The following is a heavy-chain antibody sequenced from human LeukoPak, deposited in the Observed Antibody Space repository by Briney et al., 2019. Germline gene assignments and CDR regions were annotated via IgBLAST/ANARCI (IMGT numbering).Heavy chain of an antibody. CDR2: ISLSGNSI. V-gene: IGHV3-11*04. D-gene: IGHD2-8*01. CDR1: GFTFSDYY. CDR3: ANGYCTNGVCYPYYYYYMDV. J-gene: IGHJ6*03. Sequence: GGSLRLSCAASGFTFSDYYMTWIRQAPGKGLEWVSSISLSGNSIYYADSVKGRFTISRDNSKNTLYLQMNSLRAEDTAVYYCANGYCTNGVCYPYYYYYMDVWGKGTTVTVSS.